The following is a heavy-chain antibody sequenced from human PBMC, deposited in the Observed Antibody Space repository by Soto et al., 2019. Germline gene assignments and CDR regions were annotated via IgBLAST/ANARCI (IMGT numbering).Heavy chain of an antibody. Sequence: SSETLSLTCAVYGGSFSGYYWSWIRQPPGKGLEWIGEINHSGSTNYNPSLKSRVTISVDTSKNQFSLKLSSVTAADTAVYYCARTGWIRGGARYWGQGSLITFYS. CDR3: ARTGWIRGGARY. CDR1: GGSFSGYY. J-gene: IGHJ4*02. V-gene: IGHV4-34*01. D-gene: IGHD3-10*01. CDR2: INHSGST.